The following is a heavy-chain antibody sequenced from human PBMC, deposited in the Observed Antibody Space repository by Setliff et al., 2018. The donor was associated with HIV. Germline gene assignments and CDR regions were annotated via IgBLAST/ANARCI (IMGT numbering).Heavy chain of an antibody. J-gene: IGHJ5*02. Sequence: KPSETLSLTCAVYGGSFSDYYWSWIRQPPGKGLEWIGEINHSGSTNYNPSLKSRVTISVDTSKNQFSLKLSSVTASDTAVYYCARRYRIAARSKWFDPWGQGTLVTVSS. D-gene: IGHD6-6*01. V-gene: IGHV4-34*01. CDR2: INHSGST. CDR1: GGSFSDYY. CDR3: ARRYRIAARSKWFDP.